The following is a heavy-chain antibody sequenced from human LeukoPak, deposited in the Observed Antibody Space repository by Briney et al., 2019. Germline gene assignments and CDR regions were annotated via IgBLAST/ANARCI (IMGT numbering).Heavy chain of an antibody. CDR2: VHYSGSI. V-gene: IGHV4-34*01. CDR1: GGSLSGYY. J-gene: IGHJ4*02. CDR3: ARDGVAAALDY. Sequence: SETLSLTCAVFGGSLSGYYWSWVRQAPGKGPEWIGEVHYSGSINYNPSLESRVTISADASKNQFSLKLTSVTAADTAVYYCARDGVAAALDYWGQGTLVTVSS. D-gene: IGHD6-13*01.